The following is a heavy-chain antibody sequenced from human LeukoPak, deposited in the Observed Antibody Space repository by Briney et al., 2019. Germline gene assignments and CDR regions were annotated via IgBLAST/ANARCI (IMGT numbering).Heavy chain of an antibody. CDR3: ARDRLLWFGELLPDAFDI. J-gene: IGHJ3*02. Sequence: GGSLRLSCAASGFTFSSYAMHWVRQAPGKGLEWVAVISYDGSDKYYADSVKGRFTISRDNSKNTLYLQMNSLRAEDTAVYYCARDRLLWFGELLPDAFDIWGQGTMVTVSS. V-gene: IGHV3-30-3*01. CDR1: GFTFSSYA. D-gene: IGHD3-10*01. CDR2: ISYDGSDK.